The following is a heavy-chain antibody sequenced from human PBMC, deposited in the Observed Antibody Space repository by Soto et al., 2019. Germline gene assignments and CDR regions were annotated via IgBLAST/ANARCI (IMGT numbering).Heavy chain of an antibody. J-gene: IGHJ4*02. Sequence: KAXATLSLTCTVSRGSLSRDSNFWSWIRQPPGKGLEWIGYIYYSGPSRYNPSLESRVTISIDSSKNQVSLTLTSVTAADTAVYYCARGYSHYAHWGRGTLVTVSS. CDR2: IYYSGPS. V-gene: IGHV4-61*01. CDR1: RGSLSRDSNF. CDR3: ARGYSHYAH. D-gene: IGHD4-4*01.